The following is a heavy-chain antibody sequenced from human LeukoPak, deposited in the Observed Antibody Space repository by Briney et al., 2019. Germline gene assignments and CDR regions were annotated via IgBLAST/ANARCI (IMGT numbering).Heavy chain of an antibody. D-gene: IGHD6-19*01. J-gene: IGHJ4*02. Sequence: GGSLRLSCAASGFPFSSHWLSWFRQSPGKGLEWVAHISHDGSEKHYVDSVKGRFAISRDNARNSQFLQMNSLRVDDTAVYYCASGGGWVFFNWGQGTLVTVSS. CDR2: ISHDGSEK. CDR1: GFPFSSHW. V-gene: IGHV3-7*01. CDR3: ASGGGWVFFN.